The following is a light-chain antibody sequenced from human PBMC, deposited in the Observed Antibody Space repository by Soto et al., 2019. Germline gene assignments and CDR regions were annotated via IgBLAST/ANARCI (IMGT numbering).Light chain of an antibody. V-gene: IGKV3-20*01. CDR3: QHYGASRWT. CDR1: QTVSNKY. CDR2: GAS. J-gene: IGKJ1*01. Sequence: EVVLTQSPDTLSLSPGERATLSCRTSQTVSNKYLTWYQQKPGQPPRLLTYGASSRATGVPDRFSGSGSGTDFTLTISRLEPEDSGMYYCQHYGASRWTFGQGTKVEIK.